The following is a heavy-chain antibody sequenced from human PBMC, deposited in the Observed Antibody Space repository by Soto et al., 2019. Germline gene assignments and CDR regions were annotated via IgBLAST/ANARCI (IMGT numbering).Heavy chain of an antibody. Sequence: QVQLVESGGGVVQPGRSLGLSSAASGFTFSNYAMHWVRQAPGKGLEWVAVISYEGSDKYYADSVKGRFTISRDNSKSTLNMQMNSLRADDTAVYYCAKALGELSPESYDYWGQGTLITVSS. CDR2: ISYEGSDK. CDR3: AKALGELSPESYDY. D-gene: IGHD3-16*02. J-gene: IGHJ4*02. CDR1: GFTFSNYA. V-gene: IGHV3-30*18.